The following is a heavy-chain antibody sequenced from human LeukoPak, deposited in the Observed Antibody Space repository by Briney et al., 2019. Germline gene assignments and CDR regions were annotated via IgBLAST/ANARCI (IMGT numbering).Heavy chain of an antibody. D-gene: IGHD1-1*01. CDR2: ITPIFGSA. CDR3: AREQRLDGIWFFDL. V-gene: IGHV1-69*13. Sequence: VASVKVSCTASGDSFSSFGINWVRQAPGQGLEWMGRITPIFGSAHYPQRFQGRVTITADESTTTVYMELSILRSEDTALYYCAREQRLDGIWFFDLWGQGTVVTVSS. J-gene: IGHJ4*02. CDR1: GDSFSSFG.